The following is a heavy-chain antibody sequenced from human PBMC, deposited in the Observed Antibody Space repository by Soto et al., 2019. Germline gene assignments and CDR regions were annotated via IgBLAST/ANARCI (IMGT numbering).Heavy chain of an antibody. CDR2: IDGGGETI. CDR3: AKNSGWFNT. Sequence: EFQVMQSGGGFVQPGGSLRLACAASGFPFSATDMSWVRQAPGKGLEWVSTIDGGGETIYYADSVRGRFTISRDNTKNTVYLQMDGLRVDDTAFYYCAKNSGWFNTWGQGDLVIVSS. V-gene: IGHV3-23*01. J-gene: IGHJ5*02. D-gene: IGHD3-10*01. CDR1: GFPFSATD.